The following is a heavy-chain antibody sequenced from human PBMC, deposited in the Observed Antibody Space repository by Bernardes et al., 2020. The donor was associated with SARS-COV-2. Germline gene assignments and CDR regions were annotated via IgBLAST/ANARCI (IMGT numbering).Heavy chain of an antibody. D-gene: IGHD5-18*01. CDR2: ISYEGSKK. J-gene: IGHJ4*02. CDR3: VKRRAIFELWAGNFDY. V-gene: IGHV3-30*18. Sequence: GWSLLRSCAASGFTFNNSGMHWVRQAPGPGLEWVAFISYEGSKKYYLDSLKGRFTISRDSSKNTLYLQMNSLRDDDTAVYYCVKRRAIFELWAGNFDYWGQGTLVTVSS. CDR1: GFTFNNSG.